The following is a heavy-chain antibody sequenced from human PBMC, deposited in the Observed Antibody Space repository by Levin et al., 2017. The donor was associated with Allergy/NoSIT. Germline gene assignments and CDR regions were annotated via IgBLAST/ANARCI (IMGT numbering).Heavy chain of an antibody. Sequence: SGPTLVKPTRTLTLTCTFSGFSLRPREVGVAWTRRPPGKALEWLGIIYWDDDKRYSPSLKSRLTITKDTSKNQVVLTMTNMDPVDTGTYFCAHNPQSRWGGWFDPWGQGSLVTVS. CDR1: GFSLRPREVG. CDR2: IYWDDDK. D-gene: IGHD6-13*01. J-gene: IGHJ5*02. V-gene: IGHV2-5*02. CDR3: AHNPQSRWGGWFDP.